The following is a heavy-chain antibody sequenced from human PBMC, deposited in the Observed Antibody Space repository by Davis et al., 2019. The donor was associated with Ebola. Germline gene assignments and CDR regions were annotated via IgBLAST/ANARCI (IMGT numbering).Heavy chain of an antibody. CDR3: ARGAVAGFPFDY. J-gene: IGHJ4*02. CDR1: GGSISSYY. D-gene: IGHD6-19*01. CDR2: IYYSGST. Sequence: SETLSLTCTVPGGSISSYYWSWIRQPPGKGLEWIGYIYYSGSTNYNPSLKSRVTISVDTSKNQFSLKLSSVTAADTAVYYCARGAVAGFPFDYWGQGTLVTVSS. V-gene: IGHV4-59*01.